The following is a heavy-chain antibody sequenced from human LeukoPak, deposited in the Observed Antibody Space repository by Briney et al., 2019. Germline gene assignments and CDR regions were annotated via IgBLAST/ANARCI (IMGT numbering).Heavy chain of an antibody. CDR1: GFTFSSYW. CDR2: IKQDGSEK. CDR3: ARDNFHSLSYYMDV. Sequence: GRSLRLSCAASGFTFSSYWMSWVRQAPGKGLEWVANIKQDGSEKYYVDSVKGRFTISRDNAKNSLYLQMNSLRAEDTAVYYCARDNFHSLSYYMDVWGKGTTVTVSS. J-gene: IGHJ6*03. D-gene: IGHD1-20*01. V-gene: IGHV3-7*01.